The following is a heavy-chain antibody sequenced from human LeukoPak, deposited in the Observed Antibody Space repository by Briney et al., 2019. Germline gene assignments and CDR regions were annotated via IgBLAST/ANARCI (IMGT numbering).Heavy chain of an antibody. CDR1: GYTFTSYY. CDR2: INPSGGST. D-gene: IGHD2-8*01. CDR3: ARELTGYFDL. J-gene: IGHJ2*01. Sequence: ASVTVSCKASGYTFTSYYMHWVRQAPGQGLEWMGIINPSGGSTSYAQKFQGRVTMTRDTSTNTVYMELSSLRSEDTAVYYGARELTGYFDLWGRGTLVTVSS. V-gene: IGHV1-46*01.